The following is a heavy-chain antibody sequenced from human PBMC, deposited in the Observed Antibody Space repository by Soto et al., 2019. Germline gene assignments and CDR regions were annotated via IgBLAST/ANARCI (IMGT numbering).Heavy chain of an antibody. CDR1: GFNFPTFW. Sequence: PGESLKISCKHSGFNFPTFWIAWVRQMPGKGLEWMGTIYPDDSDTRYSPSFQGQVTISADKSIQTAYLQWGSLKASDSALYYCAIGKYSSPRGGLYVWGQGTPVPVSS. J-gene: IGHJ4*02. V-gene: IGHV5-51*01. CDR2: IYPDDSDT. CDR3: AIGKYSSPRGGLYV. D-gene: IGHD4-4*01.